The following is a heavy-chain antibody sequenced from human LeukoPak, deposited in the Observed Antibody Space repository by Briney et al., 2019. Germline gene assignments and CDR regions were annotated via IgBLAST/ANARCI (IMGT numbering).Heavy chain of an antibody. CDR2: ISAYNGNT. CDR1: GYTFTSYG. Sequence: ASVKVSCKASGYTFTSYGISWVRQAPGQGLEWMGWISAYNGNTNYAQKLQGRVTMTTDTSTSTAYMELSSLRSEDTAVYYCARGPPTYDSSGYYLDSWGQGTLVTVSS. V-gene: IGHV1-18*01. CDR3: ARGPPTYDSSGYYLDS. D-gene: IGHD3-22*01. J-gene: IGHJ4*02.